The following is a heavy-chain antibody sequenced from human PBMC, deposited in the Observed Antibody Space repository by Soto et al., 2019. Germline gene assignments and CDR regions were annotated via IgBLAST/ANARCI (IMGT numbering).Heavy chain of an antibody. CDR3: ARDSGSYMYVSD. CDR2: ISAYNGET. V-gene: IGHV1-18*01. J-gene: IGHJ4*02. Sequence: VASVKVSCKASGYTFTSSGFSCVRQAPGQGLEWMAWISAYNGETHYAQKFQGRVTMTTDTSTSTSYMELRSLRSDDTAVYYCARDSGSYMYVSDWGQGTLVTVSS. CDR1: GYTFTSSG. D-gene: IGHD1-26*01.